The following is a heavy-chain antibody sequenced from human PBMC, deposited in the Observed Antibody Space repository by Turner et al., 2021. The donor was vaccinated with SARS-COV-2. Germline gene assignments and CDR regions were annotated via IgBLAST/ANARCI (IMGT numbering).Heavy chain of an antibody. V-gene: IGHV3-72*01. CDR3: ARVRDYYFDY. Sequence: EVQLVESGGGLVQPGGSLRLSCAASGFAFSDHDMDWVRQAPGKGLEWIGRSRDRASSYTTQYAASVEGRFTFSRDDSKNSLYLQMNSLKTEDTAVYYCARVRDYYFDYWGQGTLVTVSS. J-gene: IGHJ4*02. CDR2: SRDRASSYTT. CDR1: GFAFSDHD.